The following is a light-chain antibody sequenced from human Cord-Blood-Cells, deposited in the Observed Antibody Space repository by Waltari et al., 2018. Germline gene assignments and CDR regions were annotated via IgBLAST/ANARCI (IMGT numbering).Light chain of an antibody. CDR1: QSVSSN. J-gene: IGKJ2*01. Sequence: EIVMTQSPATLSVSPGERATLSCRASQSVSSNLAWYQQKPGQAPRLLLYGASPRATGIPARFSGSGSGTEFTLTISSLQSEDFAVYYCQQYNNWPPTYTFGQGTKLEIK. CDR2: GAS. CDR3: QQYNNWPPTYT. V-gene: IGKV3-15*01.